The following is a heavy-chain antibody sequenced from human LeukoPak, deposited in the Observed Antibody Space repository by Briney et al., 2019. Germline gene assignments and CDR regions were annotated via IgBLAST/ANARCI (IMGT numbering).Heavy chain of an antibody. V-gene: IGHV4-59*01. J-gene: IGHJ4*02. CDR2: IYYSGSA. D-gene: IGHD6-19*01. CDR1: GVSLSTYY. CDR3: ARGDGSGWYYFDY. Sequence: PSETLSLTCTVSGVSLSTYYWGWIRQPPGKGLEWIGYIYYSGSANYNPSVKSRVTMSVDTSKNQFSLKLSSVTAADTAVYYCARGDGSGWYYFDYWGQGTLVTVSS.